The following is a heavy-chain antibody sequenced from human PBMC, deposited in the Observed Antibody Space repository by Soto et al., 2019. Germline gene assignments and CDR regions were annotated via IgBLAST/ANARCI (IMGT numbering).Heavy chain of an antibody. CDR2: ISYDGSNK. Sequence: GGSLRLSCAASGFTFSSYAMHWVRQAPGKGLEWVAVISYDGSNKYYADSVKGRFTISRDNSKNTLYLQMNSLRAEDTAVYYCAREGIVVVPAVSGMDVWGQGTTVTVSS. V-gene: IGHV3-30-3*01. J-gene: IGHJ6*02. D-gene: IGHD2-2*01. CDR3: AREGIVVVPAVSGMDV. CDR1: GFTFSSYA.